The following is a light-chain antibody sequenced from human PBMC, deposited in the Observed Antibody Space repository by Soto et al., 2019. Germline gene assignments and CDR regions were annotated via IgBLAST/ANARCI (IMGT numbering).Light chain of an antibody. Sequence: EIVMTQSPATLSVSPGERATLSCRASQSVSSNLAWYQQKPGQAPRLLIYGASTRATGIPAKFSGGGSGTEFTLTISSLQSEDFAVYYCQQYGSSPGFGQGTRLEIK. V-gene: IGKV3-15*01. CDR2: GAS. J-gene: IGKJ5*01. CDR3: QQYGSSPG. CDR1: QSVSSN.